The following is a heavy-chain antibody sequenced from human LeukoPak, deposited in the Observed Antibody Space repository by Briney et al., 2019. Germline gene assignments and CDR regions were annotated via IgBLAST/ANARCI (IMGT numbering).Heavy chain of an antibody. V-gene: IGHV4-34*01. CDR2: INHSGST. Sequence: SETLSLTCAVYGGSFSAYYWSWIRQPPGKGLELIGEINHSGSTNYNPSIKSRVTISVDTSKNQFSMKLSSVTAADTAVYYCARCKRGIAAAGRYYFDYWGQGTLVTVSS. D-gene: IGHD6-13*01. CDR3: ARCKRGIAAAGRYYFDY. J-gene: IGHJ4*02. CDR1: GGSFSAYY.